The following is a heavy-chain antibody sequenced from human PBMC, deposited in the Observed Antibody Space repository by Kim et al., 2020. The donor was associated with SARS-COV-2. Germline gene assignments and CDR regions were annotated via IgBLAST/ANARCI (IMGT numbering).Heavy chain of an antibody. J-gene: IGHJ4*02. Sequence: SETLSLTCTVSGGSISSYYWSWIRQPPGKGLEWIGYIYYSGSTNYNPSLKSRVTISVDTSKNQFSLKLSSVTAADTAVYYCAREGVGESPYYFDYWGQGTLVTVSS. CDR1: GGSISSYY. V-gene: IGHV4-59*01. CDR2: IYYSGST. D-gene: IGHD3-10*01. CDR3: AREGVGESPYYFDY.